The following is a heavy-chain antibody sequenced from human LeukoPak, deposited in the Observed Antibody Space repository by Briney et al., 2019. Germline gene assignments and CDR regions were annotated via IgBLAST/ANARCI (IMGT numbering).Heavy chain of an antibody. J-gene: IGHJ6*03. CDR3: ARGNGSGKTYYYYHHMDV. CDR1: GGTFSSYA. Sequence: SVKVSCKASGGTFSSYAISWVRQAPGQGLEWMGRIIPIFGTANYAQKFQGRVTITTDESTSTAYMELSSLRSEDTAVYYCARGNGSGKTYYYYHHMDVWGKGTTVTVSS. D-gene: IGHD3-10*01. V-gene: IGHV1-69*05. CDR2: IIPIFGTA.